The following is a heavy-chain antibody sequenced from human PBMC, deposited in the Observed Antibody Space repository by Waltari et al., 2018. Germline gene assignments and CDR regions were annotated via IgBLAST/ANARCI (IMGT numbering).Heavy chain of an antibody. CDR1: GYSISRGYY. D-gene: IGHD3-3*01. CDR3: ASILDYDFWSGYYGRGYFDY. Sequence: QVQLQESGPGLVKPSETLSLTCAVSGYSISRGYYWGWIRQPPGKGLEWIGGIYHSGSTYYNPSLKSRVTISVDTSKNQFSLKLSSVTAADTAVYYCASILDYDFWSGYYGRGYFDYWGQGTLVTVSS. CDR2: IYHSGST. J-gene: IGHJ4*02. V-gene: IGHV4-38-2*01.